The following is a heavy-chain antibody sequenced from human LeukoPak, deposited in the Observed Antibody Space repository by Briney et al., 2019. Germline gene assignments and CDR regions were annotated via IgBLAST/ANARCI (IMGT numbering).Heavy chain of an antibody. V-gene: IGHV4-59*01. CDR3: ARDIVAAHGAFDI. J-gene: IGHJ3*02. CDR2: IYYSGST. D-gene: IGHD1-26*01. Sequence: SETLSLTCTVSGGSISSYYWSWIRQPPGKGLERIGYIYYSGSTNYNPSLKSRVTISVDTSKNQFSLNLSSVTAADTAVYYCARDIVAAHGAFDIWGQGTMVTVSS. CDR1: GGSISSYY.